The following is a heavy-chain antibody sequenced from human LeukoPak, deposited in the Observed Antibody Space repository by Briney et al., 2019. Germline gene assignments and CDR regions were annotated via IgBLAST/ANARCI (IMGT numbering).Heavy chain of an antibody. V-gene: IGHV1-69*05. J-gene: IGHJ4*02. CDR2: IIPIFGTA. CDR1: GGTFSSYA. CDR3: AREGEEDYYDSSGYPNYFDY. D-gene: IGHD3-22*01. Sequence: ASVKVSCKASGGTFSSYANSWVRQAPGQGLEWMGRIIPIFGTANYAQKFQGRVTITTDESTSTAYMELSSLRSEDTAVYYCAREGEEDYYDSSGYPNYFDYWGQGTLVTVSS.